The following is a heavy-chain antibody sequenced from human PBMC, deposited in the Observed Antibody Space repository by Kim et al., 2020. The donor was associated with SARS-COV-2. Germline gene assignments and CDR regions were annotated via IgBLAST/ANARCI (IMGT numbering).Heavy chain of an antibody. V-gene: IGHV3-72*01. J-gene: IGHJ4*02. Sequence: GGSLRLSCAASGFTFSDHYMDWIRQAPGKGLEWVGRSRNRANSYTTHYAASVNGRFTVSRDDSKNSLSLQMNSLKTEDTAGDYCARGGSGSDIAVSEYWGQGTRHTVSS. CDR3: ARGGSGSDIAVSEY. D-gene: IGHD1-26*01. CDR2: SRNRANSYTT. CDR1: GFTFSDHY.